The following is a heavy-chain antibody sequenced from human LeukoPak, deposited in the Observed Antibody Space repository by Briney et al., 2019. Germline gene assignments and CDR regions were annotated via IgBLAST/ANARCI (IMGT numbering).Heavy chain of an antibody. J-gene: IGHJ4*02. V-gene: IGHV1-46*01. Sequence: ASVKVSCKASGYTFTSYYIHWVRQAPGQGLEWMGIINPIGGTTDYAQKFQGRVTMTEDTSTDTAYMELTSLTSEDTAVYYCAPRKYGSGSYYRDWGQGTLVTVSP. CDR2: INPIGGTT. D-gene: IGHD3-10*01. CDR1: GYTFTSYY. CDR3: APRKYGSGSYYRD.